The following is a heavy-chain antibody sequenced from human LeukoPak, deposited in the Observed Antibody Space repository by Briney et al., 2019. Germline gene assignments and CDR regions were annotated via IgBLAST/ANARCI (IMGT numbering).Heavy chain of an antibody. Sequence: PGGSLRLSCAASGFTFSDYYMSWIRQAPGKGLEWVSYISSSGSTIYYADSVKGRFNISRDNAKNSLYLQMNSLRAEDTAVSYCARDEGYYDSIGYSNDYWGQGTLVTVSS. CDR1: GFTFSDYY. V-gene: IGHV3-11*01. CDR2: ISSSGSTI. CDR3: ARDEGYYDSIGYSNDY. J-gene: IGHJ4*02. D-gene: IGHD3-22*01.